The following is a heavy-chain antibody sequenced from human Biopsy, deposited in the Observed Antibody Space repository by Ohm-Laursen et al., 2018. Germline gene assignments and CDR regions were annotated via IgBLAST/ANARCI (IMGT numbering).Heavy chain of an antibody. J-gene: IGHJ5*01. CDR1: GFPFHNYA. CDR3: AKADVGTLRGANWFDS. Sequence: SLRLSCAASGFPFHNYAMNWVRQAPRKGLEWVSGINAPGGKTYYADSVKGRFTISRDNSKSTLYLQIHSLRAEDTAIYCCAKADVGTLRGANWFDSWGQGTLVTVPS. CDR2: INAPGGKT. D-gene: IGHD3-10*01. V-gene: IGHV3-23*01.